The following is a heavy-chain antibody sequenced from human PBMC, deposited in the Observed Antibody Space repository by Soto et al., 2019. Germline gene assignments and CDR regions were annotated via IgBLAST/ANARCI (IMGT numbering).Heavy chain of an antibody. CDR2: IYYSGST. J-gene: IGHJ5*02. V-gene: IGHV4-59*01. D-gene: IGHD3-10*01. CDR3: ARDSAKWFDT. CDR1: GGSIRSYY. Sequence: SETLSLTCTVSGGSIRSYYWTWIRQPPGKGLEWIGYIYYSGSTNYNPSLKSRVTISVDTSKNQFSLKLSSVTAADTAVYCCARDSAKWFDTWGEGTLVTVSS.